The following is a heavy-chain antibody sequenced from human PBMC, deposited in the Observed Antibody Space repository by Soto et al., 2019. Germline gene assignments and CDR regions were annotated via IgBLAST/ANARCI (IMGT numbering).Heavy chain of an antibody. D-gene: IGHD3-10*01. V-gene: IGHV4-61*01. CDR2: TPYSGSP. Sequence: SKTLSLTCTVSGDSVSSGSYHWSWIRHPPGKGLEWIGFTPYSGSPEYNPSLKSRVLISLDTSKNQLSLKVTSVTAADTAEYYCARIGWGGDSWGPGTLVTVSS. CDR3: ARIGWGGDS. J-gene: IGHJ4*02. CDR1: GDSVSSGSYH.